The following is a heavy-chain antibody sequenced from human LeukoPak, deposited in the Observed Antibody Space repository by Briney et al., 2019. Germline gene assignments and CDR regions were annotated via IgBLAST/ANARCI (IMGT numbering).Heavy chain of an antibody. Sequence: GGSLRLSCAASGFSFSVYWMHWVRQAPGKGPVWVSRIKTDGSITDYADFVKGRFTISRDNAKNTLYLQMNSLRAEDTAVYYCAREGRFGELLIRHDAFDIWGQGTMVTVSS. D-gene: IGHD3-10*01. CDR1: GFSFSVYW. CDR2: IKTDGSIT. CDR3: AREGRFGELLIRHDAFDI. J-gene: IGHJ3*02. V-gene: IGHV3-74*01.